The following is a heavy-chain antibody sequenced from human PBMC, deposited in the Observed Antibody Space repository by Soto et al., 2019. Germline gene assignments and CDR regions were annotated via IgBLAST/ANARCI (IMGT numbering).Heavy chain of an antibody. CDR3: ARGNPYYYGSGSYSKTPLNYYGMDV. V-gene: IGHV3-13*01. D-gene: IGHD3-10*01. CDR1: GFTFSSYD. J-gene: IGHJ6*04. CDR2: IGTAGDT. Sequence: GGSLRLSCAASGFTFSSYDMHWVRQATGKGLEWVSAIGTAGDTYYPGSVKGRFTISRENAKNSLYLQMNSLRAGDTAVYDCARGNPYYYGSGSYSKTPLNYYGMDVWGKGTRVTVSS.